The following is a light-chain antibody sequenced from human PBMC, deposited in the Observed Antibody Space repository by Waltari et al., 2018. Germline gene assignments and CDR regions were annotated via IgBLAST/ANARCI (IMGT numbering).Light chain of an antibody. Sequence: EIVMTQSPATLSVSPGERATLSCRASQSVSSNLAWYQQKPGQAPRLLIYGASTRATGIPARFSGSGSVTEFTLTIRSLQAEDFAVYYCQQYNNWPPYTLGQGTKLEIK. CDR3: QQYNNWPPYT. V-gene: IGKV3-15*01. CDR1: QSVSSN. J-gene: IGKJ2*01. CDR2: GAS.